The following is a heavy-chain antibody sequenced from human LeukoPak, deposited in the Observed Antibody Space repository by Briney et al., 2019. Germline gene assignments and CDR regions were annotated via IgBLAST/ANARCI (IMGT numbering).Heavy chain of an antibody. V-gene: IGHV3-7*01. CDR2: IKHDGSEQ. D-gene: IGHD6-19*01. Sequence: PGGSLRLSCAASGLTFSSYWMSWVRQAPGKGLEWVADIKHDGSEQYYVDPVKGRFTISRDNAKNSLYLQMNSLRAEDTAVYYCARDTSGRSGWHHFDNWGQGTLVTVSS. J-gene: IGHJ4*02. CDR3: ARDTSGRSGWHHFDN. CDR1: GLTFSSYW.